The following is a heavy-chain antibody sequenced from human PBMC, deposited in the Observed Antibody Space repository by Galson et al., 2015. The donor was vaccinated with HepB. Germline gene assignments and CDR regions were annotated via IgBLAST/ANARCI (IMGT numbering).Heavy chain of an antibody. V-gene: IGHV5-10-1*01. CDR2: IDPSDSYT. J-gene: IGHJ6*02. CDR3: ARHGCSSTSCYYYYGMDV. CDR1: GYSFTSYW. Sequence: QSGAEVTKPGESLRISCKGSGYSFTSYWISWVRQMPGKGLEWMGRIDPSDSYTNYSPSFRGHVTISADKSISTAYLQWSSLKASDTAMYYCARHGCSSTSCYYYYGMDVWGQGTTVTVSS. D-gene: IGHD2-2*01.